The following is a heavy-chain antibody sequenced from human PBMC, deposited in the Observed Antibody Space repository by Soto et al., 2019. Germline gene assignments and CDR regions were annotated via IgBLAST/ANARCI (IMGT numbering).Heavy chain of an antibody. CDR2: ISGSTTYI. D-gene: IGHD5-18*01. V-gene: IGHV3-21*01. Sequence: EVQLVESGGVLVKPGGSLRLSCAASRFTFNRYTMNWVRQAPGKGMEWVSSISGSTTYIYYADSVKGRFTISRDNAKNLVYLQMNSLRAENTAIHYCARIGGGYSRTPDYWGQGTQVTVSS. CDR3: ARIGGGYSRTPDY. CDR1: RFTFNRYT. J-gene: IGHJ4*02.